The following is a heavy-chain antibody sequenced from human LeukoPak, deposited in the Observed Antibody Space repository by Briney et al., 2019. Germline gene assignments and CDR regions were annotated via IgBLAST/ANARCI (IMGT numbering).Heavy chain of an antibody. D-gene: IGHD6-19*01. Sequence: GGSLRLSCAASGFIFTDYYMSWVRQAPGKGLGRVSFIDSGSTSTKYADSVKGRFSISRDNAKNTLYLHMNSLRAEDTAVYYCARGRLSSGWYDDWGQGTLVTVSS. J-gene: IGHJ4*02. V-gene: IGHV3-11*06. CDR1: GFIFTDYY. CDR2: IDSGSTST. CDR3: ARGRLSSGWYDD.